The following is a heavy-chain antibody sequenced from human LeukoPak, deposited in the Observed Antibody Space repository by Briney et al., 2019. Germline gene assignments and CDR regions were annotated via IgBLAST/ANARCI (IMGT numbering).Heavy chain of an antibody. J-gene: IGHJ5*02. CDR1: GFTFSSYS. Sequence: GGSLRLSCAASGFTFSSYSMNWVRQAPGKGLEWVSYISSSSSTIYYADSVKGRFTISRDNAKNSLYLQMNSLRDEDTAVYYCARERRGYCSSTSCLNWFDPWGQGTLVIVSS. D-gene: IGHD2-2*01. V-gene: IGHV3-48*02. CDR2: ISSSSSTI. CDR3: ARERRGYCSSTSCLNWFDP.